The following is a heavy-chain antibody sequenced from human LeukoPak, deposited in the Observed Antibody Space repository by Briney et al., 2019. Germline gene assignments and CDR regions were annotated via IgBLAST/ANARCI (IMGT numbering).Heavy chain of an antibody. J-gene: IGHJ4*02. D-gene: IGHD6-19*01. V-gene: IGHV3-23*01. CDR2: ISGSGGST. CDR3: AKGGREQWLVPTTYYFDY. Sequence: PGGSLRLSCAASGFTFSSYAMSWVRQAPGKGLEWVSAISGSGGSTYYADSVKGRFTISRDNSKNTLYLQMNSLRAEDTAVYYCAKGGREQWLVPTTYYFDYWGQGTPVTVSS. CDR1: GFTFSSYA.